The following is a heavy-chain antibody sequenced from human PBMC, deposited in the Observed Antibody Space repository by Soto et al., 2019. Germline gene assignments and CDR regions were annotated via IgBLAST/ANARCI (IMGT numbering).Heavy chain of an antibody. CDR2: ISYDGSNK. V-gene: IGHV3-30*18. Sequence: QVQLVESGGGVVQPGRSLRLSCAASGFTFSSYGMHWVRQAPGKGLEWVAVISYDGSNKYYADSVKGRFTISRDNSKNTLYLQMNSLRAEDTAVYYCANSGWYERSYYGMDVW. D-gene: IGHD6-19*01. CDR3: ANSGWYERSYYGMDV. CDR1: GFTFSSYG. J-gene: IGHJ6*01.